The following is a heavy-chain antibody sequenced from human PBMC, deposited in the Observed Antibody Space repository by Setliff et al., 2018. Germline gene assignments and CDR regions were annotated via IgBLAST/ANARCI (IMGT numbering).Heavy chain of an antibody. D-gene: IGHD3-3*01. J-gene: IGHJ6*02. CDR3: ARLSWNGLRYYGLDF. V-gene: IGHV4-59*01. CDR2: IQKSGGT. Sequence: SETLSLTCNVSGVSISSYYWSWIRQPPGRGLESIGYIQKSGGTNYNPALKSRVTISLDTSTNQFSLQLRSVTAADTAVYYCARLSWNGLRYYGLDFWGQGTMVTVSS. CDR1: GVSISSYY.